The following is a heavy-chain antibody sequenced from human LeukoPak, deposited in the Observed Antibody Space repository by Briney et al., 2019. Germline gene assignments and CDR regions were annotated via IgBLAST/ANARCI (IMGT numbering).Heavy chain of an antibody. V-gene: IGHV4-31*03. CDR1: GGSISSGAYY. D-gene: IGHD3-16*01. Sequence: SETLSLTCTVSGGSISSGAYYWSWIRQHPGKGLEWIGYIHHSGSAHYNPSLKSRVTISADTSKDEFSLKLSSVTAADTAVYYCARVDAWGPDVWGQGTTVIVSS. CDR3: ARVDAWGPDV. CDR2: IHHSGSA. J-gene: IGHJ6*02.